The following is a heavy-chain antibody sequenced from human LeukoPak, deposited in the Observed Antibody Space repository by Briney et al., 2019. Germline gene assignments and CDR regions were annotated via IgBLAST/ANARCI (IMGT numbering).Heavy chain of an antibody. CDR3: ARDRRDGYNVLDY. D-gene: IGHD5-24*01. Sequence: GGTLRLSCAASGFSFSTYWMTWVRQAPGKGLEWVANMKQDGSEKYYVDSVKGRFTISRDNAKNSLYLEMNSLRAEDTAMYYCARDRRDGYNVLDYWGQGTLVTVSS. CDR1: GFSFSTYW. J-gene: IGHJ4*02. CDR2: MKQDGSEK. V-gene: IGHV3-7*01.